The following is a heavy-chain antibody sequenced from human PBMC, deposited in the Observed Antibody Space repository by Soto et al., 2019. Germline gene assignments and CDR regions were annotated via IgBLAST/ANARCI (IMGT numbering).Heavy chain of an antibody. CDR2: IWYDGSNK. V-gene: IGHV3-33*01. CDR1: GFTFSSYG. J-gene: IGHJ4*02. CDR3: SRDRDSSGWYRIGELDY. D-gene: IGHD6-19*01. Sequence: QVQLVESGGGVVQPGRSLRLSCAASGFTFSSYGMHWVRQAPGKGLEWVAVIWYDGSNKYYADSVKGRFTISRDNSKNTLYLQMNSLRAEDTAVYYCSRDRDSSGWYRIGELDYLGPGTLVTVSS.